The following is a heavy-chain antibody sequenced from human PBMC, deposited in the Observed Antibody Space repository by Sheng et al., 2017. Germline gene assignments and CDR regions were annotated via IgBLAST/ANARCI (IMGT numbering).Heavy chain of an antibody. Sequence: QVQLQESGPGLVKPSETLSLTCTVSGGSISSYYWSWIRQPPGKGLEWIGYIYYSGSTNYNPSLKSRVTISVDTSKNQFSLKLSSVTAADTAVYYCARGAEISPNYYYYGMDVWDQGP. CDR3: ARGAEISPNYYYYGMDV. CDR2: IYYSGST. CDR1: GGSISSYY. V-gene: IGHV4-59*01. J-gene: IGHJ6*02.